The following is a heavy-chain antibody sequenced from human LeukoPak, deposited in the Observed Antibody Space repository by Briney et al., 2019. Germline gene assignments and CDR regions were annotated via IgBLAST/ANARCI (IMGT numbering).Heavy chain of an antibody. D-gene: IGHD3-22*01. Sequence: GGSLRLSCAASGFTFSSYGMSWVRQAPGKGLEWVSAISDSGDSTYYADSVKGRFTISRGDSKNTLYLQMNSLRAEDTAVYYCAKVADTSDYFYFFDYWGQGTLVTVSS. CDR1: GFTFSSYG. CDR2: ISDSGDST. V-gene: IGHV3-23*01. J-gene: IGHJ4*02. CDR3: AKVADTSDYFYFFDY.